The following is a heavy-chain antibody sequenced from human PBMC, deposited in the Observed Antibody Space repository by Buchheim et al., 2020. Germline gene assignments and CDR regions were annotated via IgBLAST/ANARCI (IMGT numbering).Heavy chain of an antibody. V-gene: IGHV4-39*01. D-gene: IGHD3-3*01. Sequence: QLQLQESGPGLVKPSETLSLTCTVSGGSISSSSYYWGWIRQPPGKGLEWIGCIYYSGSTYYNPSLKSRVTISVDTSKNQFSLKLSSVTDADTAVYYCARLLYDFWSGYYLTPWGQGTL. CDR2: IYYSGST. J-gene: IGHJ5*02. CDR1: GGSISSSSYY. CDR3: ARLLYDFWSGYYLTP.